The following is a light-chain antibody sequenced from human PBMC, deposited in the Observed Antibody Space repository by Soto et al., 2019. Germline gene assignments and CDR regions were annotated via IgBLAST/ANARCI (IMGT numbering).Light chain of an antibody. V-gene: IGKV3-11*01. Sequence: VLTQSPATLSVSPGERVTLSCRASQSVSTYLAWYQQRPGQAPRLLIYDAVNRATGVPARFSGSGSGTDLTITISSLEPEDFAVYYCQQRSNWPPSITFGQGTRLEI. CDR1: QSVSTY. CDR2: DAV. CDR3: QQRSNWPPSIT. J-gene: IGKJ5*01.